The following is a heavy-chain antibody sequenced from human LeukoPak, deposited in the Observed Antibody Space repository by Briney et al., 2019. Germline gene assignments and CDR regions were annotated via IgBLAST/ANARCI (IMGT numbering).Heavy chain of an antibody. CDR3: ARQEPLWSHFDY. D-gene: IGHD3-10*01. Sequence: SETLSLTCTVSGCSISGAGYYWNWIRQHPGKGLEWIGYIYYSGSTDYNPPLKSRVTISVDPPKNHFSLELRSVTPADTAVDYCARQEPLWSHFDYWGQGTLVTVSP. CDR1: GCSISGAGYY. V-gene: IGHV4-31*03. CDR2: IYYSGST. J-gene: IGHJ4*02.